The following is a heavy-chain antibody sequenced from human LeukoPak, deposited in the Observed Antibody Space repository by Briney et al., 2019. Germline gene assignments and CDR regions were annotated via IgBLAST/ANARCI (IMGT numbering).Heavy chain of an antibody. CDR3: ARYGDPDAFDI. Sequence: GGSLRLSCAASGFTFDDYAMHWVRQAPGKGLEWVSGISWNSGSIGYADSVKGRFTISRDNAKNSLYLQMNGLRAEDTALYYCARYGDPDAFDIWGQGTMVTVSS. D-gene: IGHD4-17*01. J-gene: IGHJ3*02. V-gene: IGHV3-9*01. CDR1: GFTFDDYA. CDR2: ISWNSGSI.